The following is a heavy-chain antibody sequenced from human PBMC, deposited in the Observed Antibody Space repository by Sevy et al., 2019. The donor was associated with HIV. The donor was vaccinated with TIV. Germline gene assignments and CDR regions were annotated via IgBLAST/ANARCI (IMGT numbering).Heavy chain of an antibody. Sequence: GGSLRLSCAASGFTFSSYAMSWVRQAPGKGLEWVSAISGRGGSTYYADSVKGRFTISRDNSKNTLYLQMNSLRADDTAVYYCAKDRVRSIAVAGTGFDYWGQGTLVTVSS. CDR1: GFTFSSYA. J-gene: IGHJ4*02. CDR3: AKDRVRSIAVAGTGFDY. D-gene: IGHD6-19*01. V-gene: IGHV3-23*01. CDR2: ISGRGGST.